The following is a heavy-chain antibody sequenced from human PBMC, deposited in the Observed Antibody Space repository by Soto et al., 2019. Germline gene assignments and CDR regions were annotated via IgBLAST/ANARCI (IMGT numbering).Heavy chain of an antibody. CDR1: GGSRSANY. V-gene: IGHV4-34*01. CDR3: ASARFDS. CDR2: VNHSGGT. Sequence: PSETLSLTCAVYGGSRSANYWTWIRQPPGKGPEWIGEVNHSGGTNYNPSLRSRVTISIDTSQYQFTLKLSSVTAADTAMYYCASARFDSWGQGTLVTVSS. J-gene: IGHJ4*02. D-gene: IGHD2-15*01.